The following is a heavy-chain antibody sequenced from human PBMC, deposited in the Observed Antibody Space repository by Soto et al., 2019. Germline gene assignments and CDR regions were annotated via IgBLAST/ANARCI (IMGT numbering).Heavy chain of an antibody. CDR1: GFFFTDYF. D-gene: IGHD1-26*01. J-gene: IGHJ4*02. V-gene: IGHV3-11*01. Sequence: GGSLRLSCSTSGFFFTDYFMSWIRQAPGKGLEWVSYISPSGDVTHYADSVKGRFTISRDNTKNSLFLQMSSLRDDDTAVYYCARQLERRVGAASHWGQGTRVTVSS. CDR2: ISPSGDVT. CDR3: ARQLERRVGAASH.